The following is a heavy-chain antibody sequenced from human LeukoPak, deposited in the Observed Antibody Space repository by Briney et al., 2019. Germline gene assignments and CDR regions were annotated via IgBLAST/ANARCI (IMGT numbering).Heavy chain of an antibody. V-gene: IGHV4-30-2*01. CDR3: ARVLYGDHGDKYFDY. J-gene: IGHJ4*02. Sequence: SETLSLTCTVSGGSISSGGYYWSWIRQPPGKGLEWIGYIYHSGSTYYNPSLKSRVTISVDRSKNQFSLKLSSVTAADTAVYYCARVLYGDHGDKYFDYWGQGTLVTVSS. D-gene: IGHD4-17*01. CDR2: IYHSGST. CDR1: GGSISSGGYY.